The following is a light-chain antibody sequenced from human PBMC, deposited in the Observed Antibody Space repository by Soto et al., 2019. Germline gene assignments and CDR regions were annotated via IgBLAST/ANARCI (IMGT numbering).Light chain of an antibody. Sequence: VLTQSVVTLSLLTVAKATLSGRASQSVSSYLACYQQKPGQAPRLLIYDASDRATGIPARFSGSGSGTYFTPTISSLEPEDFAVYYCQQRSNSFTFGLGKRLEI. CDR3: QQRSNSFT. CDR2: DAS. J-gene: IGKJ5*01. CDR1: QSVSSY. V-gene: IGKV3-11*01.